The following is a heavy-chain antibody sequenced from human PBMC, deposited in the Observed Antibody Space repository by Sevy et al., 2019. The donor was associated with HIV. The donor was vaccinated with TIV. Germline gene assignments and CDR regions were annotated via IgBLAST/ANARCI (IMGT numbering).Heavy chain of an antibody. D-gene: IGHD2-21*02. CDR3: AKDGLHSGDFEYFQD. J-gene: IGHJ1*01. V-gene: IGHV3-23*01. Sequence: GGFLRLSCAASGFTFSSYAMTWVRQAPGKGLDWVSSMTGSGSITYYGDSVKGRFTISRDNSKNTLYLHMNNLRVEDTALYYCAKDGLHSGDFEYFQDWGQGTLVTVSS. CDR1: GFTFSSYA. CDR2: MTGSGSIT.